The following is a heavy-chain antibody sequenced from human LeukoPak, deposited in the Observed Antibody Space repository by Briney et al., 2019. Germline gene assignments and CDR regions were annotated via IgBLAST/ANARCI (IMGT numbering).Heavy chain of an antibody. D-gene: IGHD6-13*01. V-gene: IGHV3-53*01. CDR3: ARGSYSSSWYN. J-gene: IGHJ4*02. Sequence: GGSLRLSCAASGFTFSSYSMNWVRQAPGKGLEWVSVIYSGGSTYYADSVKGRFTISRDNSKNTLYLQMNSLRAEDTAVYYCARGSYSSSWYNWGQGTLVTVSS. CDR2: IYSGGST. CDR1: GFTFSSYS.